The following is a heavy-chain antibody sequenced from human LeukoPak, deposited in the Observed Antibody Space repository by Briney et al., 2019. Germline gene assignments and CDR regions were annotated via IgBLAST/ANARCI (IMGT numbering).Heavy chain of an antibody. J-gene: IGHJ4*02. D-gene: IGHD3-22*01. CDR3: AETYYYDSSGYQPQPFDY. V-gene: IGHV3-23*01. Sequence: GGSLRLSCAASGFTFSSYAMSWVRQAPGKGLEWVSAISGSGGSTYYADSVKGRFTISRDNSKNTLYLQMNSLRAEDTAVYYCAETYYYDSSGYQPQPFDYWGQGTLVTVSS. CDR2: ISGSGGST. CDR1: GFTFSSYA.